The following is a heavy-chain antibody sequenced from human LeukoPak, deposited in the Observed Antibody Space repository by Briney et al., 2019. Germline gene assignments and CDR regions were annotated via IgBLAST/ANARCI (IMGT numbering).Heavy chain of an antibody. V-gene: IGHV3-7*03. CDR2: INYNGNVN. J-gene: IGHJ4*02. CDR1: GFTFSSYW. Sequence: GGSLRLSCAASGFTFSSYWMNWARQAPGKGLEWVASINYNGNVNYYVDSVKGRFTISRDNAKNSLYLQMSNLRAEDTAVYYCASPSGYGFFDYWGQGTLVTVSS. CDR3: ASPSGYGFFDY. D-gene: IGHD5-12*01.